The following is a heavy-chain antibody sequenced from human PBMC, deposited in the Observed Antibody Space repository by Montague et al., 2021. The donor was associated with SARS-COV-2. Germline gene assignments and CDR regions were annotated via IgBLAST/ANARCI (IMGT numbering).Heavy chain of an antibody. CDR2: IYSSGST. J-gene: IGHJ4*02. CDR3: VREGRSSAYAMDY. V-gene: IGHV4-59*01. CDR1: GASMSGSY. D-gene: IGHD3-22*01. Sequence: SETLSLTCTVSGASMSGSYWGWVRQPPGKGPEWIGNIYSSGSTHYNPSLKSRVTISVDTSKSQFSLRLTSVTAADTAVYYCVREGRSSAYAMDYWGQGTPVTVSS.